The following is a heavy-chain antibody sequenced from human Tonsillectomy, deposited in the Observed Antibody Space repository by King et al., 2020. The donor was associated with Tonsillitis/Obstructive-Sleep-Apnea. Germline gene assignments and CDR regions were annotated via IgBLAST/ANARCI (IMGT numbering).Heavy chain of an antibody. D-gene: IGHD3-3*01. V-gene: IGHV3-33*01. CDR3: ARGVRDYDFWSGYYRGEDYYYMDV. J-gene: IGHJ6*03. Sequence: VQLVESGGGVVQPGRSLRLSCAASGFTFSSYGMHWVRQAPGKGLEWVAVIWYDGSNKYYADSVKGRFTISRDNSKNTLYLQMNSLRAEDTAVYYCARGVRDYDFWSGYYRGEDYYYMDVWGKGTTLTVSS. CDR1: GFTFSSYG. CDR2: IWYDGSNK.